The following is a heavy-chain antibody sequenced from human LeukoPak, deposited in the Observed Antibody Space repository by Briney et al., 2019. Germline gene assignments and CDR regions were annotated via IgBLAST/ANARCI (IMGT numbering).Heavy chain of an antibody. CDR3: AKPNTMKVGGAFDI. CDR1: GFTFRSYA. D-gene: IGHD3-22*01. J-gene: IGHJ3*02. CDR2: IDDSGDDT. V-gene: IGHV3-23*01. Sequence: PGGSLRLSCAASGFTFRSYAMSWVRQAPEKGLEWVSGIDDSGDDTYYADSVKGRFTISRDNSKNTLYLQMNSLRAEDTAVYYCAKPNTMKVGGAFDIWGQGTMVTVSS.